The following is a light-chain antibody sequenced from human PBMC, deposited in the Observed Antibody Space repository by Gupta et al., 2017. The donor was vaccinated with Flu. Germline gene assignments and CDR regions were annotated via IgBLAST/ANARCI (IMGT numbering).Light chain of an antibody. Sequence: MMTQSPATLSVSPGERLSLSCRASRDIDTRLAWYQQKPGQSPRLLIYEASTRATGVAARFSGSGSGTEFTLIVSTVQSEDSAGYFCQQYYMWPPLTFGGGTKVEI. V-gene: IGKV3-15*01. J-gene: IGKJ4*01. CDR2: EAS. CDR1: RDIDTR. CDR3: QQYYMWPPLT.